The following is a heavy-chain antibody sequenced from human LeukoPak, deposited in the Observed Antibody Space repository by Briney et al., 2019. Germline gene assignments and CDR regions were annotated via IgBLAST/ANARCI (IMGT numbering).Heavy chain of an antibody. V-gene: IGHV3-7*01. CDR2: IKQDGSEK. D-gene: IGHD1-26*01. CDR1: GFTFSSYA. Sequence: GGSLRLSCAASGFTFSSYAMSWVRQAPGKGLEGVANIKQDGSEKYYVDSVKGRFTISRDNAKNSLYLQMNSLRAEDTAVYYCARDRHILLNSGSHPFDYWGQGTLVTVSS. J-gene: IGHJ4*02. CDR3: ARDRHILLNSGSHPFDY.